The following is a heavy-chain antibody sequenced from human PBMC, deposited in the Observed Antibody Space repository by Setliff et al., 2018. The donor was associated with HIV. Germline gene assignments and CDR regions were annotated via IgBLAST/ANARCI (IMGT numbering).Heavy chain of an antibody. CDR1: GGSISSGDYY. D-gene: IGHD3-10*01. J-gene: IGHJ3*02. Sequence: PSETLSLTCTVSGGSISSGDYYWSWIRQPPGKGLEWIGYIYYSGSTHYNPSLKSRVTISVDTSKNQFSLKLSSVTAADTAVYYCARDSGRRNDAFDIWGQGTMVTVSS. CDR3: ARDSGRRNDAFDI. V-gene: IGHV4-30-4*08. CDR2: IYYSGST.